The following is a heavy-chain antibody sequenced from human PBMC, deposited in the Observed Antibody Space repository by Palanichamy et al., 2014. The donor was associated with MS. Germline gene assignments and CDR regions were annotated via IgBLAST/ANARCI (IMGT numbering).Heavy chain of an antibody. CDR2: IYWDDDK. V-gene: IGHV2-5*02. CDR3: AHRDIRITMIDRRWHAFDI. CDR1: GFSLSTSGVG. D-gene: IGHD3-22*01. Sequence: QITLKESGPTLVKPTQTLTLTCTFSGFSLSTSGVGVGWIRQPPGKALEWLALIYWDDDKRYSPSLKSRLTITKDTSKNQVVLTMTNMDPVDTATYYCAHRDIRITMIDRRWHAFDIWGQGTMVTVSS. J-gene: IGHJ3*02.